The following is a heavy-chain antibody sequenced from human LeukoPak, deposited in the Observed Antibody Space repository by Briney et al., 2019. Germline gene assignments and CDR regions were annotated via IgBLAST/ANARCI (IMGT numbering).Heavy chain of an antibody. CDR1: GFTFSAHW. Sequence: GGSLRLSCAASGFTFSAHWMSWVRQAPGKGLEWVANIKQDGSDKYYVDSVKGRFTISRDNAKNSLYLQTNSLRAEDTAVYYCARKTVVGSYFDYWGQGTPVTVSS. CDR3: ARKTVVGSYFDY. J-gene: IGHJ4*02. V-gene: IGHV3-7*03. D-gene: IGHD4-23*01. CDR2: IKQDGSDK.